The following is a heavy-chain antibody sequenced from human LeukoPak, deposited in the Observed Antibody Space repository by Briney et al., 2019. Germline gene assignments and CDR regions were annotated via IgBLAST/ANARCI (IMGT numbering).Heavy chain of an antibody. Sequence: PGGSLRLSCAASGFTVSSSYMSWVRQAPGKGLEWVSVIYSGGTPYYADSVKGRFTISRDHSKSTLYLQMNSLRAEDTAVYYCARAQTSPEGYYYYYYMDVWGKGTTVTVSS. V-gene: IGHV3-53*01. CDR2: IYSGGTP. CDR3: ARAQTSPEGYYYYYYMDV. J-gene: IGHJ6*03. CDR1: GFTVSSSY.